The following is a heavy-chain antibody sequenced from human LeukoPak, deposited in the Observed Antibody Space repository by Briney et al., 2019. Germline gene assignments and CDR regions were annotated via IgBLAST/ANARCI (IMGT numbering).Heavy chain of an antibody. CDR2: INHSGST. D-gene: IGHD5-18*01. V-gene: IGHV4-34*01. CDR1: GGSFSGYY. CDR3: ARAGYSYGPRDYYYGMDV. Sequence: PSETLSLICAVYGGSFSGYYGSWIRQPPGKGLEWIGEINHSGSTNYNPSLKSRVTISVDTSKNQFSLKLSSVTAADTAVYYCARAGYSYGPRDYYYGMDVWGQGTTVTVSS. J-gene: IGHJ6*02.